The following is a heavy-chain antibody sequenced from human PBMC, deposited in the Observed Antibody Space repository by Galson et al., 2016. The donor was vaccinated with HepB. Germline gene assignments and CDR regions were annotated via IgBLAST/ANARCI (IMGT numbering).Heavy chain of an antibody. CDR2: GNMYYSGTT. CDR1: GDSVSSSIYF. J-gene: IGHJ4*02. D-gene: IGHD4-17*01. CDR3: ARHAGYLHSTADYVFDY. V-gene: IGHV4-39*01. Sequence: ETLSLTCIVSGDSVSSSIYFWAWIRQPPGKGLEWVGTGNMYYSGTTYYNPSLKSRVTISLDTSKNQFSLNLTSATAADTAIYYCARHAGYLHSTADYVFDYWGQGTLVTVSS.